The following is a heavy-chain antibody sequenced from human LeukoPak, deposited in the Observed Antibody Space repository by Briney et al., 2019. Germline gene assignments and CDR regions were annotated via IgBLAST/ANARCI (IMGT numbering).Heavy chain of an antibody. J-gene: IGHJ4*02. CDR1: GGTFSSYA. CDR3: AKGSRLREGGSYRF. CDR2: IIPIFGSA. V-gene: IGHV1-69*06. Sequence: ASVKVSCKASGGTFSSYAISWVRQAPGQGLEWMGRIIPIFGSANYAQKFQGRVTITADKSTRTAYMELSSLRSEDTALYYCAKGSRLREGGSYRFWGQGTLVTVSS. D-gene: IGHD3-16*02.